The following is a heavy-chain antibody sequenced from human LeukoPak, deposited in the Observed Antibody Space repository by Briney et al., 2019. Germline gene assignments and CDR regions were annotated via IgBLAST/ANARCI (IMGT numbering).Heavy chain of an antibody. CDR2: INPNSGGT. Sequence: ASVKVFCKASGYTFTGYYMHWVRQAPGQGLEWMGWINPNSGGTNYAQKFQGRVTMTRDTSISTAYMELSRLRSDDTAVYYCARDSTSWNDVVANYGTYVWGQGTTVTVSS. CDR3: ARDSTSWNDVVANYGTYV. V-gene: IGHV1-2*02. D-gene: IGHD1-1*01. CDR1: GYTFTGYY. J-gene: IGHJ6*02.